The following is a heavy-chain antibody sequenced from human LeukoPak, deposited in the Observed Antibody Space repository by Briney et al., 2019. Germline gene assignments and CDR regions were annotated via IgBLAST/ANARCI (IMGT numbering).Heavy chain of an antibody. CDR2: ISGDGVSP. Sequence: GGSLRLSCAASGFTFNNYALAWVRQTPEKGLECVSAISGDGVSPYYVDSVRGRFTISRDNSKNTLYLQMNSLRAEGTAVYYCAKDHIAAAGGDYWGQGTLVTVSS. CDR1: GFTFNNYA. J-gene: IGHJ4*02. CDR3: AKDHIAAAGGDY. V-gene: IGHV3-23*01. D-gene: IGHD6-13*01.